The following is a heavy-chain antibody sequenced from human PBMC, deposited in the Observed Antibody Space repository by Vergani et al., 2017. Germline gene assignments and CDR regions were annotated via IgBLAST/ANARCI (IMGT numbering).Heavy chain of an antibody. CDR2: IHPADSDT. D-gene: IGHD3-22*01. J-gene: IGHJ4*02. Sequence: EVQLVQSGAEVKKPGESLKISCQISGYSFTNYWIGWVRQMPGKGLEWMGIIHPADSDTRYSPSFQGQVTIPVDKSISTAYRQRSSLRASDSAMYYCARLCGRDSSGSKYFDYWGQGTLVTVSS. CDR1: GYSFTNYW. V-gene: IGHV5-51*01. CDR3: ARLCGRDSSGSKYFDY.